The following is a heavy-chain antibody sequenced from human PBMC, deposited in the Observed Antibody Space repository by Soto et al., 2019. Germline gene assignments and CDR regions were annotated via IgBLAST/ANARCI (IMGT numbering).Heavy chain of an antibody. J-gene: IGHJ4*02. CDR2: VSSSSTYI. Sequence: GGSLRLSCAASGFTFSSYSMNWVRQAPGKGLEWVSSVSSSSTYIYYADSLKGRFTISRDNAKNSLYLQMDSLRAEDTAVYYCARETDSGSYYFDYWGQGTLVTVSS. D-gene: IGHD1-26*01. CDR1: GFTFSSYS. CDR3: ARETDSGSYYFDY. V-gene: IGHV3-21*01.